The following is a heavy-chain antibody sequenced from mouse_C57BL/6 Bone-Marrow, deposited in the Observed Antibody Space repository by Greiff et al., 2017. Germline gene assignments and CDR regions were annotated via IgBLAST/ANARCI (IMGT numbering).Heavy chain of an antibody. D-gene: IGHD2-5*01. CDR1: GYTFTSSW. CDR2: IYPGSGST. CDR3: ARPYYSNYWYFDV. V-gene: IGHV1-55*01. J-gene: IGHJ1*03. Sequence: VQLQQPGAELVKPGASVKMSCKASGYTFTSSWITWVKQRPGQGLEWIGDIYPGSGSTNYNEKFKSKATLTADTSSSTAYMQLSSLTSEDSAVYYCARPYYSNYWYFDVWGTGTTVTVSS.